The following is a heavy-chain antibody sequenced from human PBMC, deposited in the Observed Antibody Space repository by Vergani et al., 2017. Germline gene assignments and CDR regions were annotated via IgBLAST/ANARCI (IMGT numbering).Heavy chain of an antibody. Sequence: VQLVESGGGVVQPGRSLRLSCAASGFTFSSYSMNWVRQAPGKGLEWVSYISSSSSTIYYADSVKGRFTISRDNAKNSLYLQMNSLRDEDTAVYYCALLYSSGWYYPSPFDLWGRGTLVTVSS. V-gene: IGHV3-48*02. CDR1: GFTFSSYS. J-gene: IGHJ2*01. D-gene: IGHD6-19*01. CDR2: ISSSSSTI. CDR3: ALLYSSGWYYPSPFDL.